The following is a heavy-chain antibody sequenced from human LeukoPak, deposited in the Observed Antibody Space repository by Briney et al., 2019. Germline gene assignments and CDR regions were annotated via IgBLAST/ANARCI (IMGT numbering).Heavy chain of an antibody. J-gene: IGHJ6*02. CDR2: ICSSGSTI. V-gene: IGHV3-48*03. CDR3: ARDRGSSSGPDYYYYGMDV. CDR1: GFTFSSYE. Sequence: GGSLRLSCAASGFTFSSYEMNWVRQAPGKGLEWVSYICSSGSTIYYTASVKGRFTISRDNAKNSLYLQMNSLRAEDTAVYYCARDRGSSSGPDYYYYGMDVWGQGTTVTVSS. D-gene: IGHD6-13*01.